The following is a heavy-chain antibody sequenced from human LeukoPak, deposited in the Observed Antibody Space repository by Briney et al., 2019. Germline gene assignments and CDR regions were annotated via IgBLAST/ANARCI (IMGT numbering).Heavy chain of an antibody. CDR1: GFTFSSYG. V-gene: IGHV3-30*02. J-gene: IGHJ4*02. D-gene: IGHD5-24*01. CDR2: IRYDGSNK. Sequence: HGGSLRLSCAASGFTFSSYGMHWVRQAPGKGLEWVAFIRYDGSNKYYADSVKGRFTISRDNSKNTLYLQMNSLRAEDTAVYYCAKGRLDPFDYWGQGTLVTVSS. CDR3: AKGRLDPFDY.